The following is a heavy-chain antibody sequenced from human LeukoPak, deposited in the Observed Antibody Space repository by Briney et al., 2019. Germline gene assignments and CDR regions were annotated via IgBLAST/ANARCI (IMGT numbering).Heavy chain of an antibody. CDR3: ARITTGYSDLTRDFDY. CDR2: ISGYKGNT. D-gene: IGHD1-26*01. CDR1: GYTFTNYA. Sequence: ASVKVSCTASGYTFTNYAINWMRQAPGQGLEWMGWISGYKGNTHYAQKFQGRVSMTTDTSASTAYMELSSLRSDDTAVYYCARITTGYSDLTRDFDYWGQGTLVTVST. V-gene: IGHV1-18*01. J-gene: IGHJ4*02.